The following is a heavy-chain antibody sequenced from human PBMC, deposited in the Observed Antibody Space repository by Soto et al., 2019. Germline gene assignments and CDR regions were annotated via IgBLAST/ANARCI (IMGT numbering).Heavy chain of an antibody. CDR2: TRSKAYGLTT. CDR1: GVTCGDYA. V-gene: IGHV3-49*04. CDR3: TRENPSTYDYVWGSYLYGMDV. J-gene: IGHJ6*02. D-gene: IGHD3-16*01. Sequence: PGVSLILSCIAAGVTCGDYALSWVRQAPGKGLEWVAFTRSKAYGLTTEYAASVKGRFTISRDDSKSIAYLQMNSLKTEDTAVYYCTRENPSTYDYVWGSYLYGMDVWGQGTTVTVSS.